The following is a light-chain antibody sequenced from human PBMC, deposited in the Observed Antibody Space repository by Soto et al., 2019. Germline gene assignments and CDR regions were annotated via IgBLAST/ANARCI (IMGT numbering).Light chain of an antibody. Sequence: EIVLTQSPGTLSLSPGETATLSCRASESVASNYLAWYQQKPGQAPRLLVYGASTRATGIPDRFSGSGSGPDFTLSITRLQPEDCALYYCQQYNDWPPYTFGQGTKLEIK. V-gene: IGKV3-20*01. CDR2: GAS. CDR1: ESVASNY. J-gene: IGKJ2*01. CDR3: QQYNDWPPYT.